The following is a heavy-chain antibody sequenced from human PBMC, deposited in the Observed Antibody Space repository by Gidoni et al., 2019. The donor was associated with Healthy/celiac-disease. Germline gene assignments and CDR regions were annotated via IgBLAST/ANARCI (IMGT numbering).Heavy chain of an antibody. CDR1: GYTCTGYD. D-gene: IGHD4-17*01. Sequence: QVQLVQSGAEVKKPGASVQVSCKASGYTCTGYDMHWVRQAPGQGLEWMGWINPNSGGTNYAQKFQGRVTMTRDTSISTAYMELSRLRSDDTAVYYCARAVTTFTFPYFDYWGQGTLVTVSS. J-gene: IGHJ4*02. V-gene: IGHV1-2*02. CDR3: ARAVTTFTFPYFDY. CDR2: INPNSGGT.